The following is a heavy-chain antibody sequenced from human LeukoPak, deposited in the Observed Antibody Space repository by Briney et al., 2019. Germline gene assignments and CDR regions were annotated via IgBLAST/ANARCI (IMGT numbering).Heavy chain of an antibody. V-gene: IGHV3-66*01. CDR2: IYSGGST. D-gene: IGHD2-15*01. CDR3: ARDRRSGGSSSVDWWFDP. J-gene: IGHJ5*02. Sequence: GGSLRLSCAASGFTVSSNYMSWVRQAPGKGLEWVSVIYSGGSTYYADSVKGRFTISRDNSKNTLYLQMNSLRAEDTAVYYCARDRRSGGSSSVDWWFDPWGQGTLVTVSS. CDR1: GFTVSSNY.